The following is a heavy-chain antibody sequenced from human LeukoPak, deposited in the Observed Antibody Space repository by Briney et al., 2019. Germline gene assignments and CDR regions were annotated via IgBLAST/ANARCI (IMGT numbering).Heavy chain of an antibody. CDR2: TYYRSKWYN. Sequence: SQTLSLTCAISGDSVSSNSAAWNWIRQSPSRGLEWLGRTYYRSKWYNDYAVSVKSRITINPDTSKNQFSLQLNSVTPEDTAVYYCAANYYGPGSSIREPYNWFDPWGQGTLVTVSS. V-gene: IGHV6-1*01. J-gene: IGHJ5*02. CDR3: AANYYGPGSSIREPYNWFDP. CDR1: GDSVSSNSAA. D-gene: IGHD3-10*01.